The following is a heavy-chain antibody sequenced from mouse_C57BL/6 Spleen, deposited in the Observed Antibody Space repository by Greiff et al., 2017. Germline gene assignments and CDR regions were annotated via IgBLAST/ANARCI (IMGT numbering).Heavy chain of an antibody. J-gene: IGHJ2*01. Sequence: EVKLVESGGGLVKPGGSLKLSCAASGFTFSSYAMSWVRQTPEKRLEWVATISDGGSYTYYPDNVKGRFTISRDNAKNNRYLQMSHLKAEDTAMYYCARGDWYYFDYWGQGTTLTVSS. D-gene: IGHD3-3*01. V-gene: IGHV5-4*03. CDR1: GFTFSSYA. CDR2: ISDGGSYT. CDR3: ARGDWYYFDY.